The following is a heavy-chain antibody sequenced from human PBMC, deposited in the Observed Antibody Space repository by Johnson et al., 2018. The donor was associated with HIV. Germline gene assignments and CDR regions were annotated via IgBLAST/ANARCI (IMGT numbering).Heavy chain of an antibody. Sequence: QVQLVESGGDLVKPGGSLRLSCAASGFIFSDYYMTWIRQAPGKGLESISYISSSGRTIYYADSVKGRFTMSRDNAKKSLYLQMNSLRAEDTAVYYCAREEATDMLTRGDAFDIWGQGTMVTVSS. D-gene: IGHD3-9*01. V-gene: IGHV3-11*04. CDR2: ISSSGRTI. CDR3: AREEATDMLTRGDAFDI. CDR1: GFIFSDYY. J-gene: IGHJ3*02.